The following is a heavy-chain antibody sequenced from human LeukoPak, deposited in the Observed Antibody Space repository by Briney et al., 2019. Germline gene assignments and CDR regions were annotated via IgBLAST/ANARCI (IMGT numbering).Heavy chain of an antibody. Sequence: ASVKVSCKASGGTFSSYAISWVRQAPGQGLERMGGIIPIFGTANYAQKFQGRVTITADESTSTAYMELSSLRSEDTAVYYCARASRSFVWATFDYWGQGTLVTVSS. CDR3: ARASRSFVWATFDY. D-gene: IGHD1-26*01. V-gene: IGHV1-69*13. CDR2: IIPIFGTA. CDR1: GGTFSSYA. J-gene: IGHJ4*02.